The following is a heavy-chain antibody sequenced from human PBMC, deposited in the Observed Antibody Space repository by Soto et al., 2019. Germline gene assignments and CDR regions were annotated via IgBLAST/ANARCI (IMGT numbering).Heavy chain of an antibody. CDR2: FDPEDGET. D-gene: IGHD3-3*01. CDR1: GYTLTELS. J-gene: IGHJ6*02. Sequence: ASVKVSCKVSGYTLTELSMHWVRQAPGKGLEWMGGFDPEDGETIYAQKFQERVTMTEDTSTNTAYMELSSLRSEDTAVYYCARDLVIDDFWSGYYYYYYGMDVWGQGTTVTVSS. CDR3: ARDLVIDDFWSGYYYYYYGMDV. V-gene: IGHV1-24*01.